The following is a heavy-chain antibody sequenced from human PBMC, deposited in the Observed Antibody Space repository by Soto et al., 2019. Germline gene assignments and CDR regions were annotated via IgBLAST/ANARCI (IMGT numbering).Heavy chain of an antibody. CDR2: IYYSGST. Sequence: TSETLSLTCTVSGGSISSYYWSWIRQPPGKGLEWIGYIYYSGSTNYNPSLKSRVTISVDTSKNQFSLKLSSVTAADTAVYYCARRGYCSSTSCYTNWFDPWGQGTLVTVSS. CDR3: ARRGYCSSTSCYTNWFDP. J-gene: IGHJ5*02. D-gene: IGHD2-2*01. V-gene: IGHV4-59*08. CDR1: GGSISSYY.